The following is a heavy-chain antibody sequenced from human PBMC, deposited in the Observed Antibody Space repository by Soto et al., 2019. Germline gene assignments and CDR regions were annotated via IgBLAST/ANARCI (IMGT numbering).Heavy chain of an antibody. J-gene: IGHJ4*02. V-gene: IGHV3-11*01. CDR1: GFTFSDYY. Sequence: GGSLRLSCAASGFTFSDYYMSWIRQAPGKGLEWVSIISSSGNSTYYADSVKGRFTISRDNSKNSLYLQMNSLRAEDTAIYYCAKRGSGSQFDYWGQGTLVTVSS. CDR3: AKRGSGSQFDY. CDR2: ISSSGNST. D-gene: IGHD1-26*01.